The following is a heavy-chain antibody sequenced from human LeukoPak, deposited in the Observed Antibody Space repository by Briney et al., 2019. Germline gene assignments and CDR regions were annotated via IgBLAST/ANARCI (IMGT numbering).Heavy chain of an antibody. V-gene: IGHV4-59*01. CDR2: SHYSGST. CDR3: ASGAYGSGNFGY. CDR1: GGSISSYY. Sequence: SETLSLTCTVCGGSISSYYWRWIRQPPGKGLEWIGYSHYSGSTNYNPSLKSRVTISVDTSKNQFSLKLSPMTAAYTAVYYSASGAYGSGNFGYWGQGTLVTVPS. D-gene: IGHD3-10*01. J-gene: IGHJ4*02.